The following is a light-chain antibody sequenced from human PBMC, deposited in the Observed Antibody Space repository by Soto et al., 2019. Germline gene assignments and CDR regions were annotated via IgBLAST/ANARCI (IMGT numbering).Light chain of an antibody. V-gene: IGKV1-39*01. CDR3: QQTSNTPQT. Sequence: IQLTQSPSSLSASVGDRVTITCRASQAISFYVAWYQQKPGTAPKLLIYGASSLQSGVPSRFSGSGSGTDFTLTIRSLQPEDFATYYCQQTSNTPQTFGGGTKVEIK. J-gene: IGKJ4*01. CDR1: QAISFY. CDR2: GAS.